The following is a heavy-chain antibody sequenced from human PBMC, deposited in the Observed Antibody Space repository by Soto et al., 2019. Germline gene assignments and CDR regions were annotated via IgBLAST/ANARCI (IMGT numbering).Heavy chain of an antibody. V-gene: IGHV3-66*01. D-gene: IGHD3-9*01. Sequence: GSLRLSCATSGFTVSSNYMSWVRQAPGKGLEWVSVIYSGGSTYYADSVKGRFTISRDNSKNTLYLQMNSLRAEDTAVYYCARGARYFDWLLNGYYYYYYMDVWGKGT. J-gene: IGHJ6*03. CDR1: GFTVSSNY. CDR3: ARGARYFDWLLNGYYYYYYMDV. CDR2: IYSGGST.